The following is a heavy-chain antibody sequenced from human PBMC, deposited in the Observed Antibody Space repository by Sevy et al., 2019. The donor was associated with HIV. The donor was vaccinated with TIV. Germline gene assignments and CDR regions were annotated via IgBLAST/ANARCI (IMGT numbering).Heavy chain of an antibody. V-gene: IGHV1-24*01. J-gene: IGHJ6*02. D-gene: IGHD6-13*01. CDR1: GYTLTELS. Sequence: ASGKVSCKVSGYTLTELSMHWVRQAPGKGLEWMGGFDPEDGETIYAQKFQGRVTMTEDTSTDTAYMELSSLRSEDTAVYYCATRSYSSSSQLIYYYGMDVWGQGTTVTVSS. CDR2: FDPEDGET. CDR3: ATRSYSSSSQLIYYYGMDV.